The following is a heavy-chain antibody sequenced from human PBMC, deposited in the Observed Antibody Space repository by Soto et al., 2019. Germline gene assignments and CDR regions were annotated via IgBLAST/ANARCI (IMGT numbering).Heavy chain of an antibody. CDR2: ISSTGTTI. D-gene: IGHD5-18*01. V-gene: IGHV3-11*01. J-gene: IGHJ5*02. Sequence: QVQLVESGGGLVKPGGSLRLSCVVSGFTFSDYYMSWIRQAPGKGLEWVSYISSTGTTIYYADSVEGRFTISRDNAKNSLDLQMNSLRGEDTAVYYCARHNSYGYSWFDPWGQGTLVTVSS. CDR3: ARHNSYGYSWFDP. CDR1: GFTFSDYY.